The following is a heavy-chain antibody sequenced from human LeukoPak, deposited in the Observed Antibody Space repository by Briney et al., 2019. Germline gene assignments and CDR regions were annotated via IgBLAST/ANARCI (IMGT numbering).Heavy chain of an antibody. J-gene: IGHJ6*03. CDR1: GYTFTGYY. V-gene: IGHV1-2*02. CDR2: INPNSGGT. CDR3: ARDPTGDCTNGVCYIAAYYMDV. D-gene: IGHD2-8*01. Sequence: ASVKVSCKASGYTFTGYYMHWVRQAPGQGLEWMGWINPNSGGTNYAQKFQGRVTMTRDTSISTAYMELSRLRSDDTAVYYCARDPTGDCTNGVCYIAAYYMDVWGKGTTVTVSS.